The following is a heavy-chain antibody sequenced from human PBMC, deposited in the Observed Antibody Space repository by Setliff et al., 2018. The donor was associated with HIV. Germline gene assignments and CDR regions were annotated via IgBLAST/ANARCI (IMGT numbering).Heavy chain of an antibody. J-gene: IGHJ4*02. CDR1: GFTFSSYT. V-gene: IGHV3-30*01. D-gene: IGHD5-12*01. CDR3: ARDSSTKEMATIWVNFDY. CDR2: ITHDGSSK. Sequence: AGGSLRLSCAASGFTFSSYTMHWVRQAPGKGLEWVAVITHDGSSKYYADSVKGRFTISRDNSKNTLYLQMNSPRADDTAVYYCARDSSTKEMATIWVNFDYWGQGTLVTGLL.